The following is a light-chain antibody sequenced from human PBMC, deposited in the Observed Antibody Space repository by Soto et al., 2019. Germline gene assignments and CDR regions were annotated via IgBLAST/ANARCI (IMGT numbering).Light chain of an antibody. CDR1: QSINSKS. Sequence: EIVLTQSPGTLSLSPGEGATVSCRVSQSINSKSLVWYQRKFGQAPRLLIYGASTRATDIPARFSGSGSGTEFTLTISSLQSEDFAIYYCQQYKYWPLAFGGGTRVEIK. V-gene: IGKV3-15*01. CDR2: GAS. CDR3: QQYKYWPLA. J-gene: IGKJ4*01.